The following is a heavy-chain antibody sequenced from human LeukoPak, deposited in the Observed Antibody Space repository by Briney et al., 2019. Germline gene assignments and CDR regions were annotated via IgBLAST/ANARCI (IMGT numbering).Heavy chain of an antibody. CDR1: GGSFSGYY. D-gene: IGHD3-22*01. CDR3: ARDRAPLTYYYDSSGYPDAFDI. CDR2: NNHSGST. J-gene: IGHJ3*02. Sequence: SETLSLTCAVYGGSFSGYYSSWIRQPPGKGLEWIGENNHSGSTNYNPSLKSRVTISVDTSKNQFSLKLSSVTAADTAVYYCARDRAPLTYYYDSSGYPDAFDIWGQGTMVTVSS. V-gene: IGHV4-34*01.